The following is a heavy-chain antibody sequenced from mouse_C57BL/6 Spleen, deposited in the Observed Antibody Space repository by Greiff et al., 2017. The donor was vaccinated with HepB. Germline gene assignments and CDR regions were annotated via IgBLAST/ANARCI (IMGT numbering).Heavy chain of an antibody. J-gene: IGHJ2*01. D-gene: IGHD1-1*01. CDR3: ARHEYYGSSYGVFDY. CDR1: GYTFTEYT. Sequence: VKLQESGAELVKPGASVKLSCKASGYTFTEYTIHWVKQRSGQGLEWIGWFYPGSGSIKYNEKFKDKATLTADKSSSTVYMELSRLTSEDSAVYFCARHEYYGSSYGVFDYWGQGTTLTVSS. CDR2: FYPGSGSI. V-gene: IGHV1-62-2*01.